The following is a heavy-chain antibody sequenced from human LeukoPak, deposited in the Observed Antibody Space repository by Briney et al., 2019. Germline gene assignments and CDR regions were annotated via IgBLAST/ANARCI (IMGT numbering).Heavy chain of an antibody. D-gene: IGHD3-9*01. V-gene: IGHV1-18*01. CDR2: ISAYNGNT. CDR1: GGTFSSYA. Sequence: ASVKVSCKASGGTFSSYAISWVRQAPGQGLEWMGWISAYNGNTNYAQKLQGRVTMTTDTSTSTAYMELRSLRSDDTAVYYCARPSIPYYDILTGYPPPDYWGQGTLVTVSS. J-gene: IGHJ4*02. CDR3: ARPSIPYYDILTGYPPPDY.